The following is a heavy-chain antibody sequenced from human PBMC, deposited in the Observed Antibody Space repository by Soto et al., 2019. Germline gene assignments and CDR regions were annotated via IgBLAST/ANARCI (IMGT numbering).Heavy chain of an antibody. Sequence: KSSETLSLTCAVSGASITSDGYSWSWIRQSPGKGLEWIGYIFHSGTTQYNPSLRGRVTISVDRSKNQFSLRLNSVTAADAAVYYCARDPSHWFDPWGQGALVTVS. J-gene: IGHJ5*02. CDR1: GASITSDGYS. CDR3: ARDPSHWFDP. CDR2: IFHSGTT. V-gene: IGHV4-30-2*06.